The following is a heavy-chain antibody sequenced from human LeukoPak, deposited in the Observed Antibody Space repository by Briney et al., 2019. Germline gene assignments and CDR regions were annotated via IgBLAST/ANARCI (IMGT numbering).Heavy chain of an antibody. CDR3: ARRKGQQWLATPGWLDP. CDR2: IYPGDSDT. V-gene: IGHV5-51*01. D-gene: IGHD6-19*01. CDR1: GYSFTSYW. J-gene: IGHJ5*02. Sequence: GESLKIPCKGSGYSFTSYWIVWVRQMPGKGLEWMGIIYPGDSDTRYSPSFQGQVTISADKSISTAYLQWSSLKASDTAMYYCARRKGQQWLATPGWLDPWGQGTLVTVSS.